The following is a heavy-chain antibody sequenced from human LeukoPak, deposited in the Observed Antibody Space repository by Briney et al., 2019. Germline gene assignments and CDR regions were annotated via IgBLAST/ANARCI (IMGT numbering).Heavy chain of an antibody. D-gene: IGHD3-22*01. J-gene: IGHJ6*02. CDR2: INPSGGDT. Sequence: ASVEVSCKASGYTFTNSYIHWVRQAPGQGLEWMGIINPSGGDTNYAQQLQGRVTMTRDTSTSTVYMEVSSLRSEDTALYYCARGGYSESSGFYYYGMDVWGQGTTVTVSS. CDR1: GYTFTNSY. CDR3: ARGGYSESSGFYYYGMDV. V-gene: IGHV1-46*04.